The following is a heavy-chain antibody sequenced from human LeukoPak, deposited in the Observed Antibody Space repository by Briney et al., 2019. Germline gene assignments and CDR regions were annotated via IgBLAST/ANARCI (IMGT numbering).Heavy chain of an antibody. CDR3: AKATMDYYDGSGYYFYFDY. V-gene: IGHV3-23*01. CDR2: IIGSGGNT. D-gene: IGHD3-22*01. Sequence: GSPRPSCAASGFTLTSYSIDWVRPAPGQGVGWGGGIIGSGGNTYYAASVNGRFTISRDNSKNTLYLQMNSLRVDDTAVYYCAKATMDYYDGSGYYFYFDYWGQGTLVTVSS. CDR1: GFTLTSYS. J-gene: IGHJ4*02.